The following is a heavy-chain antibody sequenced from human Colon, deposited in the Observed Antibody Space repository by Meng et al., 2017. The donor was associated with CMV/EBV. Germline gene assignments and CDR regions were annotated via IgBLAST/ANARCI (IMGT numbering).Heavy chain of an antibody. CDR1: SSYT. CDR2: IIPILGIA. V-gene: IGHV1-69*04. D-gene: IGHD2-2*02. Sequence: SSYTSSWVRQAPGQGLEWMGRIIPILGIANYAQKFQGRVTITADKSTSTAYMELSSLRSEDTAVYYCARDDPYCSSTSCYTEEYFQHWGQGTLVTVSS. CDR3: ARDDPYCSSTSCYTEEYFQH. J-gene: IGHJ1*01.